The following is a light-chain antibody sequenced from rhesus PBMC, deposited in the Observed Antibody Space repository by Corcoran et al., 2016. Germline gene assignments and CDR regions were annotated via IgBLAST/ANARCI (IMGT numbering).Light chain of an antibody. CDR2: DAS. J-gene: IGKJ2*01. V-gene: IGKV1-28*03. CDR3: LQHNSYPYS. Sequence: DIQMTQSPSSLSASVGDTVTITCRASPGISSYLNWFQQKQGKAPNLLIDDASSLESGVPSRFSGSGSGTDFTLTIGSLQTEDFAVYYCLQHNSYPYSFGQGTKVEIK. CDR1: PGISSY.